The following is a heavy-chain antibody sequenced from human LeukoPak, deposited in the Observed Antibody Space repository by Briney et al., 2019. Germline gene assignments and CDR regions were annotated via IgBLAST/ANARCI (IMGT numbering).Heavy chain of an antibody. CDR3: ARHSLNRRPIVWFDP. CDR2: IYYSGST. D-gene: IGHD1-14*01. Sequence: SSETLSLTCTVSGGSISSSSYYWGWIRQPPGKGLEWIGSIYYSGSTYYNPSLKSRVTISVDTSKNQFSLKLSSVTAADTAVYYCARHSLNRRPIVWFDPWGQGTLVTVSS. V-gene: IGHV4-39*01. J-gene: IGHJ5*02. CDR1: GGSISSSSYY.